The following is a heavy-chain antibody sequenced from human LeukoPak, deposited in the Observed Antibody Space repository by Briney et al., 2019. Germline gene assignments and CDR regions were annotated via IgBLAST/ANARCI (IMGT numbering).Heavy chain of an antibody. CDR2: INHSGST. V-gene: IGHV4-34*01. Sequence: PSETLSLTCAVYGGSFSGYYWSWIRQPPGKGLEWIGEINHSGSTNYNPSLKSRVTISVDTSKNQFSLKLSSVTAADTAVYFCARASSGYYRDAFDIWGQGTMVTVSS. CDR3: ARASSGYYRDAFDI. J-gene: IGHJ3*02. D-gene: IGHD3-22*01. CDR1: GGSFSGYY.